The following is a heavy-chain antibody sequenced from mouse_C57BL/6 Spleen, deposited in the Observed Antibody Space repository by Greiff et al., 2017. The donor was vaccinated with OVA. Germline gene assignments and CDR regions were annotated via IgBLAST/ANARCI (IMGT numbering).Heavy chain of an antibody. CDR2: IDPETGGT. J-gene: IGHJ4*01. D-gene: IGHD1-1*01. CDR1: GYTFTDYE. CDR3: TRRDYYGSSYNYAMDY. V-gene: IGHV1-15*01. Sequence: VQLQQSGAELVRPGASVTLSCKASGYTFTDYEMHWVKQTPVHGLEWIGAIDPETGGTAYNQKFKGKAILTADKSSSTAYMELRSLTSEDSAFYYCTRRDYYGSSYNYAMDYWGQGTSVTVSS.